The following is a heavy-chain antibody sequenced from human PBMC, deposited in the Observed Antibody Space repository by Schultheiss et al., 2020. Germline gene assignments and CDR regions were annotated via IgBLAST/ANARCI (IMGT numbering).Heavy chain of an antibody. Sequence: GGSLRLSCAASGFTFSNYAMHWVRQAPGKGLEYVSAISTNGGSTYYANSVKGRFTISRDNSKNALYLQMGSLRAEDMAVYYCARGNDYVWGSYRPPDYWGQGTLVTVSS. CDR3: ARGNDYVWGSYRPPDY. D-gene: IGHD3-16*02. CDR1: GFTFSNYA. V-gene: IGHV3-64*01. CDR2: ISTNGGST. J-gene: IGHJ4*02.